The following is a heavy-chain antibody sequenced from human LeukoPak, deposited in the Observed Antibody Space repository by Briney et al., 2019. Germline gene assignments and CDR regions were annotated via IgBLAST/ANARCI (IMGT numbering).Heavy chain of an antibody. Sequence: PGGSLRLSCAASGFTFDDYAMHWVRQVPGKGLEWVSGISWNSGSIGYADSVKGRFTISRDNANSSLFLQMNNLRAEDTALYYCVKDSGYYDTSGKGWFHLWGQGTLVTVSS. J-gene: IGHJ5*02. CDR1: GFTFDDYA. CDR2: ISWNSGSI. CDR3: VKDSGYYDTSGKGWFHL. V-gene: IGHV3-9*01. D-gene: IGHD3-22*01.